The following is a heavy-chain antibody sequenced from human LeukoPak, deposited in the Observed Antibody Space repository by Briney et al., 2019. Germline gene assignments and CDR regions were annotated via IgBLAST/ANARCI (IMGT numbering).Heavy chain of an antibody. J-gene: IGHJ4*02. V-gene: IGHV4-39*01. Sequence: SETLSPTCTVSGGSISSSSYYWGWIRQPPGKGLEWIGSIYYSGSTYYNPSLKSRVTISVDTSKNQFSLKLSSVTAADTAVYYCARRISDYVWGSFPFDYWGQGTLVTVSS. CDR2: IYYSGST. CDR1: GGSISSSSYY. D-gene: IGHD3-16*01. CDR3: ARRISDYVWGSFPFDY.